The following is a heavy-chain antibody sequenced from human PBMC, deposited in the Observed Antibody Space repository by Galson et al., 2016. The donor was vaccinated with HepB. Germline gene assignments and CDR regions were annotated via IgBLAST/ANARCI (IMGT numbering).Heavy chain of an antibody. CDR2: ITPSNGAT. V-gene: IGHV1-46*01. J-gene: IGHJ4*02. CDR3: ARELIGSDDFDFDH. D-gene: IGHD3-22*01. Sequence: SVKVSCKASGYTLTRHHIHWVRQAPGQGLEWMGIITPSNGATYYAQKFRGRVTMTRDSSTSTVYVELSSLSSEDTAVYYCARELIGSDDFDFDHWGQGTLVAVSS. CDR1: GYTLTRHH.